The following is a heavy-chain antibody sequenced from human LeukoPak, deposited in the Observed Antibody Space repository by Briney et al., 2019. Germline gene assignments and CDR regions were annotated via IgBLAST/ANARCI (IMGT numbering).Heavy chain of an antibody. CDR1: GYTFTRYY. CDR2: INPNSGGT. D-gene: IGHD3-3*01. Sequence: GASVKVSCKASGYTFTRYYMHWVRQAPGQGLEWMGWINPNSGGTNYAQKFQGRVTMTRDTSISTAYMELSRLRSDDTAVYYCARVPPPPNYDFWSGSLLYYFDYWGQGTLVTVSS. CDR3: ARVPPPPNYDFWSGSLLYYFDY. J-gene: IGHJ4*02. V-gene: IGHV1-2*02.